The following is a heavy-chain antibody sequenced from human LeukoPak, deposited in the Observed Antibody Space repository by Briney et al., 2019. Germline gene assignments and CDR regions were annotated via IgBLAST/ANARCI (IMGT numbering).Heavy chain of an antibody. J-gene: IGHJ4*02. CDR3: AKEQSRYSSGCSAFDY. CDR2: ISYDGSSK. V-gene: IGHV3-30*18. CDR1: GFTFSSYG. D-gene: IGHD6-19*01. Sequence: QPGGSLRLSCAASGFTFSSYGMHWVRQAPGKGLEWVAVISYDGSSKYYADSVKGRFTISRDNSKNTLYLQMNSLRAEDTAVYYCAKEQSRYSSGCSAFDYWGQGTLVTVSS.